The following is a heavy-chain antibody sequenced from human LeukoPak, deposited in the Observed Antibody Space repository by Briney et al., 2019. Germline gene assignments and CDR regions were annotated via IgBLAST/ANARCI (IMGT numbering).Heavy chain of an antibody. V-gene: IGHV1-69*10. CDR1: GDTFHNYG. J-gene: IGHJ4*02. Sequence: VKVSCKASGDTFHNYGISWVRQAPGQGLEWMGRSIPILGIANYAQNFQGRVTITADKSTNTVYMELNSLRSEDTAVYYCAREGGYNGFTFDYWGQGTLVTVSS. CDR2: SIPILGIA. CDR3: AREGGYNGFTFDY. D-gene: IGHD5-12*01.